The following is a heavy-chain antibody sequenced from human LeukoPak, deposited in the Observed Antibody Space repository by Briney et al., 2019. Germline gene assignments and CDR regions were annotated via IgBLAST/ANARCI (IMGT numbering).Heavy chain of an antibody. D-gene: IGHD3-10*01. CDR2: IIPIFGTA. CDR1: GGTFSSYA. CDR3: ARGSWITDYYYYMDV. V-gene: IGHV1-69*05. J-gene: IGHJ6*03. Sequence: SVKVSCKASGGTFSSYAISWVRQAPGQGLEWTGGIIPIFGTANYAQKFQGRVTITTDESTSTAYMELSSLRSEDTAVYYCARGSWITDYYYYMDVWGKGTTVTVSS.